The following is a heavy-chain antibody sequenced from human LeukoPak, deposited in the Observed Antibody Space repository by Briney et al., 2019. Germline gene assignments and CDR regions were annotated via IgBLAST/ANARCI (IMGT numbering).Heavy chain of an antibody. CDR1: GFTFSRYA. D-gene: IGHD3-22*01. Sequence: GGSLRLSCAASGFTFSRYAMNWVRQAPGKGLEWVSGISGSGGSTYYADSVKGRFTISRDNSKNTLYLQMNSLRAEDTAVYYCAKVTTMIVVVIARGYYFDYWGQGTLVTVSS. CDR2: ISGSGGST. CDR3: AKVTTMIVVVIARGYYFDY. J-gene: IGHJ4*02. V-gene: IGHV3-23*01.